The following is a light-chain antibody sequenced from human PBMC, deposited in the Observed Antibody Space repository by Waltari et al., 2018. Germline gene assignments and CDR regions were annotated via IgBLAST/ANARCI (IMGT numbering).Light chain of an antibody. CDR3: MQALQTPWT. J-gene: IGKJ1*01. V-gene: IGKV2-28*01. CDR2: LGS. CDR1: QSLLHSNGYNY. Sequence: DIVMTQSPLSLPVNPGEPASISCRSSQSLLHSNGYNYLDWYLQKPGQSPQLLIYLGSNRASGVPDRFSGSGSRTDFTLKISRVEADDVGVYYCMQALQTPWTFGQGTKVEIK.